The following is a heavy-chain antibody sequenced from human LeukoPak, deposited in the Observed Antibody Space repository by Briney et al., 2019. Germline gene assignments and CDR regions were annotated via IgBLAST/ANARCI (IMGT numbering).Heavy chain of an antibody. V-gene: IGHV3-21*01. J-gene: IGHJ1*01. CDR3: AREDDPIVYFQH. CDR2: ISSSSSYI. CDR1: AFTFSSYS. Sequence: GGSLRLSCAASAFTFSSYSMNWVRQAPGKGLEWVSSISSSSSYIYYADSVKGRFTISRDNAKNSLYLQMNSLRAEDTAVYYCAREDDPIVYFQHWGQGTLVTVSS. D-gene: IGHD3-16*02.